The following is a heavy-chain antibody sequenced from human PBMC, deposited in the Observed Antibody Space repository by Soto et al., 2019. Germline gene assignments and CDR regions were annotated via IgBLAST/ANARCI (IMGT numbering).Heavy chain of an antibody. J-gene: IGHJ6*02. V-gene: IGHV2-26*03. CDR3: ARLVAASSSYYYGLDV. CDR1: GFSLTTGRLG. Sequence: WSISGFSLTTGRLGVSWIRQPPGKALEWLAHIFSNNERSYSASLQHRLSISADTSTGEVVFTMTSVGPVDAGTYFCARLVAASSSYYYGLDVWGQGASVTVS. D-gene: IGHD2-15*01. CDR2: IFSNNER.